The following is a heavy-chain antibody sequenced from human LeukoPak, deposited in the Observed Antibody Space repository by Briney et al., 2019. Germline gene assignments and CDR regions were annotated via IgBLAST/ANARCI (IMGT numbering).Heavy chain of an antibody. V-gene: IGHV3-23*01. CDR2: IRGSGLVT. CDR1: GFTFSSYV. CDR3: ARDGGGYCSGGSCYSFRVPDY. D-gene: IGHD2-15*01. Sequence: GGTLRLSCAASGFTFSSYVMSWVRQAPGKGLEWVSDIRGSGLVTYYADSVKGRFIISRDNAKNTLYPQMNSLRAEDTAVYYCARDGGGYCSGGSCYSFRVPDYWGQGTLVTVSS. J-gene: IGHJ4*02.